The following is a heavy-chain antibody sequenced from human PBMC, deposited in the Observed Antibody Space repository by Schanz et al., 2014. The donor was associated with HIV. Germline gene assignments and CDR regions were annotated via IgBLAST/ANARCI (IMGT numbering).Heavy chain of an antibody. D-gene: IGHD6-13*01. CDR1: GYSFTRYY. Sequence: QVQLVQSEAEVRKPGASVKVSCKASGYSFTRYYIHWVRQAPGQGLEWMGWINPNSGGTNYAQKFQGRVTMSMDTSISTAYMEVRSLRSDDTALYFCARDLVDSSTWYDAFDIWGQGTKVTVSS. CDR3: ARDLVDSSTWYDAFDI. V-gene: IGHV1-2*02. CDR2: INPNSGGT. J-gene: IGHJ3*02.